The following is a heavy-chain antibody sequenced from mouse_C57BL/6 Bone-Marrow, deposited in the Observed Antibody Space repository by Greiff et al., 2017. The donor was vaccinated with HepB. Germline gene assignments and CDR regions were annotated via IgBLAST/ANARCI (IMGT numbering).Heavy chain of an antibody. D-gene: IGHD2-5*01. Sequence: QVHVKQPGAELVKPGASVKLSCKASGYTFTSYWMHWVKQRPGRGLEWIGRIDPNSGGTKYNEKFKSKATLTVDKPSSTAYMQLSSLTSEDSAVYYCARTHSYYSNPAWFAYWGQGTLVTVSA. CDR1: GYTFTSYW. CDR3: ARTHSYYSNPAWFAY. CDR2: IDPNSGGT. V-gene: IGHV1-72*01. J-gene: IGHJ3*01.